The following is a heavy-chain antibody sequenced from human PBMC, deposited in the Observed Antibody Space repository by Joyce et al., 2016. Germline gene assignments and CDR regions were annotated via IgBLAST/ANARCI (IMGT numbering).Heavy chain of an antibody. CDR1: GYSFSSYA. D-gene: IGHD3-3*01. J-gene: IGHJ5*02. CDR2: INTGNGDT. Sequence: QVQLVQSGAEVKKPGASVKVSCKASGYSFSSYALHWVRQAPGQRLEWMGWINTGNGDTNYSPKLQGRLTFTRDTSANTAFMELSRLRSEYTAIYYCARGYDFVGDWSDPWGQGTGVTVSS. V-gene: IGHV1-3*04. CDR3: ARGYDFVGDWSDP.